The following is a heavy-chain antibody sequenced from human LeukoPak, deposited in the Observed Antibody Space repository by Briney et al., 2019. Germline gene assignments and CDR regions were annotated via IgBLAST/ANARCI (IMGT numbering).Heavy chain of an antibody. CDR3: ARHRESIAAAGTFYYYYMDV. CDR1: GFTFSSYE. Sequence: GGSLRLSCAASGFTFSSYEMNWVRQAPGKGLEWVANINQDGSEKYDVDSAKGRFTISRDNAKNSLYLQMNSLRVEDTAMYYCARHRESIAAAGTFYYYYMDVWGKGTTVTISS. D-gene: IGHD6-13*01. CDR2: INQDGSEK. J-gene: IGHJ6*03. V-gene: IGHV3-7*01.